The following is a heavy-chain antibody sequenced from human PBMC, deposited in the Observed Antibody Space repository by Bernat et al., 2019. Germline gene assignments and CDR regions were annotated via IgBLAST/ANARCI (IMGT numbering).Heavy chain of an antibody. CDR3: AREGAAGNFDY. Sequence: QLQLQESGPGLVKPSETLSLTCTVSGGSISSGGYYWSWIRQHPGKGLEWIGYIYYSGSTYYNPSLKSRVTISVDTSKNQFSLKLSSVTAADTAVYYCAREGAAGNFDYWGQGTLVTVSS. CDR2: IYYSGST. J-gene: IGHJ4*02. CDR1: GGSISSGGYY. D-gene: IGHD6-13*01. V-gene: IGHV4-31*03.